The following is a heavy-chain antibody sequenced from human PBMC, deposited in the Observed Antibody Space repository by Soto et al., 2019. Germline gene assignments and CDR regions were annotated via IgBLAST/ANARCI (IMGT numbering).Heavy chain of an antibody. CDR2: IYYSGST. CDR1: GGSISSYY. J-gene: IGHJ6*03. Sequence: SETLSLTCTVSGGSISSYYWSWIRQPPGKGLEWIGYIYYSGSTNYNPSLKSRVTISVDTSKNQFSLKLSSVTAADTAVYYCARVYYYYYMDVWGKGTTVTVSS. V-gene: IGHV4-59*01. CDR3: ARVYYYYYMDV.